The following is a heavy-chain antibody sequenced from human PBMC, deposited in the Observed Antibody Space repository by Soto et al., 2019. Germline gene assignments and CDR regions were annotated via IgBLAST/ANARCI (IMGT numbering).Heavy chain of an antibody. CDR3: VKXFVSSIRGFTYYYGWDV. J-gene: IGHJ6*02. D-gene: IGHD3-16*01. CDR2: VSNHGGST. CDR1: GFAFSAFA. Sequence: GGSLRLSCSASGFAFSAFAMHWVRQAPDKGLHHVSAVSNHGGSTYYADSVKGRFTMSRDNSKSTLFLEMNSLSPEDTGVYCCVKXFVSSIRGFTYYYGWDVWGQGTTVTVSS. V-gene: IGHV3-64D*06.